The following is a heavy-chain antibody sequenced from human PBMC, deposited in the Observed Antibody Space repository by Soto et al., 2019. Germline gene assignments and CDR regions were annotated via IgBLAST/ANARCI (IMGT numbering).Heavy chain of an antibody. J-gene: IGHJ6*02. D-gene: IGHD3-10*01. Sequence: SVKVSCKASGGTFSSDAISWVRQAPGQGLEWMGGIIPIFGTANYAQKFQGRVTITADESTSTAYMELRSLTSDDTAVYYCATHHSPSRDTDAGVETPRSYYHGMDVWGQGTTVTVSS. V-gene: IGHV1-69*13. CDR3: ATHHSPSRDTDAGVETPRSYYHGMDV. CDR2: IIPIFGTA. CDR1: GGTFSSDA.